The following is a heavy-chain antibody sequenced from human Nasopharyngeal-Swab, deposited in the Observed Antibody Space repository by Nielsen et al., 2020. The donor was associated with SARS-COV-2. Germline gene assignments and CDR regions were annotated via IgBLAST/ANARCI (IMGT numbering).Heavy chain of an antibody. Sequence: SETLSLTCTVSGGSISSGSYYWSWIRQPAGKGLEWIGRIYTSGSTNYNPSPKSRVTISVDTSKNQFSLKLSSVTAADTAVYYCARDLSVAFDYWGQGTLVTVSS. J-gene: IGHJ4*02. CDR2: IYTSGST. CDR3: ARDLSVAFDY. D-gene: IGHD6-19*01. CDR1: GGSISSGSYY. V-gene: IGHV4-61*02.